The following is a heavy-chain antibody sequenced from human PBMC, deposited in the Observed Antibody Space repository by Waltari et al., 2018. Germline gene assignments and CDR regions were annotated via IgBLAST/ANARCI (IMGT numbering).Heavy chain of an antibody. J-gene: IGHJ3*02. CDR1: GYSISSGYY. CDR3: ATADSSSSDAFDI. V-gene: IGHV4-38-2*01. CDR2: IYHSGST. D-gene: IGHD6-13*01. Sequence: QVQLQESGPGLVKPSETLSLTCAVSGYSISSGYYWGWIRQPPGKGLEWIGSIYHSGSTYYNPSLKSRVTISVDRSKNQFSLKLSSVTAADTAVYYCATADSSSSDAFDIWGQGTMVTVSS.